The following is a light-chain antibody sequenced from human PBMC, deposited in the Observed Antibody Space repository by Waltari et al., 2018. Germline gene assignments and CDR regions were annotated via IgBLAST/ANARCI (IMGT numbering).Light chain of an antibody. CDR2: GAS. V-gene: IGKV3-20*01. Sequence: EIVLTQSPGTLSLSPGERATLSCWARQGVSRALVWYQQKPGQAPRLLIYGASTSAPGIPDRFSGSGSGTDFSLTINRLEPEDFAVYYCQHYVRLPATFGQGTKVEI. J-gene: IGKJ1*01. CDR1: QGVSRA. CDR3: QHYVRLPAT.